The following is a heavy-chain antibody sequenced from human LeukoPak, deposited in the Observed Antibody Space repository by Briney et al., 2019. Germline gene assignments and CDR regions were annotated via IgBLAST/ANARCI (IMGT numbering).Heavy chain of an antibody. V-gene: IGHV1-69*06. CDR1: GRTFSSYA. Sequence: SVKVSCKASGRTFSSYAISWVRQAPGQGLERMGGIIPIFGTAIYAQKFQGRVTMTEDTSTDTAYMELSSLRSEDTAVYYCATEVQSTHYYYMDVWGKGTTVTVSS. CDR3: ATEVQSTHYYYMDV. CDR2: IIPIFGTA. J-gene: IGHJ6*03.